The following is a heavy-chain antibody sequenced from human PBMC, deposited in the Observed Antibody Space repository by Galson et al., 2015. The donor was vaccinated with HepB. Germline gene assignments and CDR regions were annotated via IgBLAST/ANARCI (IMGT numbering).Heavy chain of an antibody. CDR2: ISYDGSNK. D-gene: IGHD2-2*01. Sequence: SLRLSCAASGFTFSSYAMHWVRQAPGKGLEWVAVISYDGSNKYYADSVKGRFTISRDNSKNTLYLQMNSLRAEDTAVYYCARVAGPHKKGSVPPRARSDDAFDIWGQGTMVTVSS. V-gene: IGHV3-30*04. CDR1: GFTFSSYA. J-gene: IGHJ3*02. CDR3: ARVAGPHKKGSVPPRARSDDAFDI.